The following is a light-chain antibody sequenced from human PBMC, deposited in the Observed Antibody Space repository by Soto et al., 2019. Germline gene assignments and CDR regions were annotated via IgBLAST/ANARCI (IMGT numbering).Light chain of an antibody. CDR1: QSVSSK. V-gene: IGKV3-15*01. J-gene: IGKJ4*01. Sequence: EIVMTQSPATLSVSPGERAILSCRASQSVSSKLAWYQQTSGQAPRLLLYDASTRATGTPDRFSASGSGTDFPLTISSLQSEDVAVYCCQQFHRWPLSFGGGTKVEIK. CDR2: DAS. CDR3: QQFHRWPLS.